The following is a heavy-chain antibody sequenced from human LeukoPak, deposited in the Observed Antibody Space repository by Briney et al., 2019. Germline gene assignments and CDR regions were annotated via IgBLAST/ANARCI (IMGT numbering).Heavy chain of an antibody. J-gene: IGHJ3*02. V-gene: IGHV1-69*06. D-gene: IGHD5-24*01. CDR3: AREQMVAFDI. CDR2: IIPIFGTA. Sequence: SVKVSCKASGCTFSSYAISWVRQAPGQGLEWMGGIIPIFGTANYAQKFQGRVTITEDKPTSTAYMELSSLRSEDTAVYYCAREQMVAFDIWGQGTMVTVSS. CDR1: GCTFSSYA.